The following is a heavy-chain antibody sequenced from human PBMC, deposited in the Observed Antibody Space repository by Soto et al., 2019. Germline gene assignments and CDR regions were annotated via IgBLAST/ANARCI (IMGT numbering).Heavy chain of an antibody. Sequence: QVQLVESGGGVVQPGRSLRLSCAASGFTFSSYGMHWVRQAPGKGLEWVAVISYDGSNKYYADSVKGRLTISRDNSKNTLYLQMNSLRAEDTAVYYCAKAFGSWYLWYFDLWGRGTLVTVSS. J-gene: IGHJ2*01. D-gene: IGHD6-13*01. V-gene: IGHV3-30*18. CDR2: ISYDGSNK. CDR1: GFTFSSYG. CDR3: AKAFGSWYLWYFDL.